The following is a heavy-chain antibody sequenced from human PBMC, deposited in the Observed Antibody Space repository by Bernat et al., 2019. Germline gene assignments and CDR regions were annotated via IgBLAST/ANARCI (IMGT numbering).Heavy chain of an antibody. Sequence: QVQLVESGGGVVQPGRSLRVSCAASGFTFRSYAMHWVRQAPGKGLEWVAIISFDETKKYYADPVKGRFTISRDNSKNTLYLQLNSLRAEDTAVYYFVRTYDCTSNSCYNSVFDFWGQGTMVPVSS. J-gene: IGHJ3*01. CDR1: GFTFRSYA. CDR3: VRTYDCTSNSCYNSVFDF. CDR2: ISFDETKK. V-gene: IGHV3-30*01. D-gene: IGHD2-2*02.